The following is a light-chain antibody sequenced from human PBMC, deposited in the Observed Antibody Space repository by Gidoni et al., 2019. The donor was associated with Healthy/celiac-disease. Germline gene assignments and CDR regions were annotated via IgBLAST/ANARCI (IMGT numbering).Light chain of an antibody. CDR1: QGIRND. CDR2: AAS. V-gene: IGKV1-17*01. J-gene: IGKJ3*01. CDR3: LQHNSYPFT. Sequence: DIQMTPSPSSLSASVGDRVTITCRASQGIRNDVGWYQQKPGKAPKRLIYAASSLQSGVPSRFSGSGSGTEFTLTISSLQPEDFATYYCLQHNSYPFTFGPGTKVDIK.